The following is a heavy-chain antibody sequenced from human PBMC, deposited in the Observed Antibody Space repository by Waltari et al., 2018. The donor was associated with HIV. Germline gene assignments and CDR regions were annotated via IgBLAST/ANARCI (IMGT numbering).Heavy chain of an antibody. Sequence: EVHLVESGGGLVKPGGSLILSCAASGFAFSSDTMNWVRQAPGKGLEWISLISRSGDYIYYADSVKGRFTISRDNAKNSLYLQMNSLRAEDTGVYYCARELEGTVGNYFDPWGQGTLVTVSS. CDR1: GFAFSSDT. CDR2: ISRSGDYI. V-gene: IGHV3-21*01. J-gene: IGHJ5*02. CDR3: ARELEGTVGNYFDP. D-gene: IGHD1-7*01.